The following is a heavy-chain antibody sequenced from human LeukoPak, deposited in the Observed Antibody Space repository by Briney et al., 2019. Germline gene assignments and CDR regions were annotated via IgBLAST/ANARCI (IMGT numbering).Heavy chain of an antibody. V-gene: IGHV4-34*01. Sequence: SSETLSLTCAVYGGSFSGYYWSWIRQPPGKGLEWSGEINHSGSTNYNPSLKSRVTISVDKSKNQFSLKLSSVTAADTAVYYCARRTTVTIPFGYWGQGTPVTVSS. D-gene: IGHD4-11*01. CDR2: INHSGST. CDR3: ARRTTVTIPFGY. CDR1: GGSFSGYY. J-gene: IGHJ4*02.